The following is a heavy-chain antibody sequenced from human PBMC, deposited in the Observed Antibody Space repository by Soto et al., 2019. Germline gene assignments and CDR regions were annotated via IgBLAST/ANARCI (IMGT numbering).Heavy chain of an antibody. D-gene: IGHD2-8*02. CDR3: ARDKVTGLFGY. V-gene: IGHV4-34*01. Sequence: QVQLQQWGAGLLKPSETLSLTCAVSGGSFSGYYWTWIRHPPGTGLERSGDIYHSGSTNYNPSPGSLATLSVDTSKKQFSLKLTSVTAADTAVYYCARDKVTGLFGYWGQGTLVSVSS. CDR2: IYHSGST. J-gene: IGHJ4*02. CDR1: GGSFSGYY.